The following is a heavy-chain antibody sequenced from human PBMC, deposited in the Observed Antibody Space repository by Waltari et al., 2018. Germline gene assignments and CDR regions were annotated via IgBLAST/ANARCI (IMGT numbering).Heavy chain of an antibody. CDR1: GGTFSSYA. V-gene: IGHV1-69*01. CDR2: IIPIFGTA. D-gene: IGHD3-22*01. Sequence: QVQLVQSGAEVKKPGSSVKVSCKASGGTFSSYAISWVRQAPGQRLGWMGGIIPIFGTANYAQKFQGRVTITADESTSTAYMELSSLRSEDTAVYYCARGYYYDSSGYSSMVNWFDPWGQGTLVTVSS. CDR3: ARGYYYDSSGYSSMVNWFDP. J-gene: IGHJ5*02.